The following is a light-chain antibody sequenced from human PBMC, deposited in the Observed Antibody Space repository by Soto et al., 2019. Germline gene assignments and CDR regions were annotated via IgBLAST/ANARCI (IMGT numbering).Light chain of an antibody. CDR1: SSDVGGYSY. V-gene: IGLV2-14*01. J-gene: IGLJ3*02. CDR3: SSYTISTLYWV. Sequence: QSALPQPASVSGSPGPSSTISCTETSSDVGGYSYVSWYQQYPGKAPKLMIYEVSNRPSGVSSRFSGSKSCNTASLTISGLQAEDEAHYYCSSYTISTLYWVFGGGTKLTVL. CDR2: EVS.